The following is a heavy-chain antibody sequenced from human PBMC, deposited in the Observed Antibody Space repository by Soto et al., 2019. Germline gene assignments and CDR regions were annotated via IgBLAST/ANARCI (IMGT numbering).Heavy chain of an antibody. CDR3: ARDLTDGSGSYCYDY. V-gene: IGHV4-30-4*01. Sequence: PSETLSLACTVSGGSISGGDYYWSWIRQPPGRGREWIGYIYYSGSTYYNPSLKSRVTISVDTSMNQFSLKLSSVTAADTAVYYVARDLTDGSGSYCYDYWGQGTLVTVSS. CDR1: GGSISGGDYY. D-gene: IGHD3-10*01. CDR2: IYYSGST. J-gene: IGHJ4*02.